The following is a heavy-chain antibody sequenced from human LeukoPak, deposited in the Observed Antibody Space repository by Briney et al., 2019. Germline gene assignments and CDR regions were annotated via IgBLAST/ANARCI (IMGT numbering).Heavy chain of an antibody. CDR1: GDIVSSNSAA. V-gene: IGHV6-1*01. D-gene: IGHD4-23*01. Sequence: SQTLSLTCALSGDIVSSNSAAWNWIRQSPSRGLEWLAKTYYRSNWYSDYAASEKSRITINPDTSKNQFSLQLNSVTPEDTAVYYCSRFRDSTPVATDAFDVWGQGTRVTVAS. CDR2: TYYRSNWYS. J-gene: IGHJ3*01. CDR3: SRFRDSTPVATDAFDV.